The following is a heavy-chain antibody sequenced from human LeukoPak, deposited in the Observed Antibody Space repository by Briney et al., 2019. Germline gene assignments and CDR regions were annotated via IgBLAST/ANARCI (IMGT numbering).Heavy chain of an antibody. D-gene: IGHD4-17*01. Sequence: GGSLRLSCAASGFTFSSYAMSWVRQAPGKGLGWVAVISYDGSNKYYADSVKGRFTISRDNSKNTLYLQMNSLRAEDTAVYYCARVYGDYGYFDYWGQGTLVTVSS. CDR1: GFTFSSYA. CDR3: ARVYGDYGYFDY. J-gene: IGHJ4*02. V-gene: IGHV3-30-3*01. CDR2: ISYDGSNK.